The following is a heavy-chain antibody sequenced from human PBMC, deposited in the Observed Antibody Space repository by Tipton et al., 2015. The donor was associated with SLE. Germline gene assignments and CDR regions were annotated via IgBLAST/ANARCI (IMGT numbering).Heavy chain of an antibody. Sequence: LRLSCTVSGGSITTGSYYWSWIRQPAGKGLEWIGRLYTTGSTYYNPPLKSLVSMSVDTSKNQFSLRLSSVTAADTAVYYCAREVITITDSDAFDIWGQGTMVTVSS. D-gene: IGHD2-21*01. CDR3: AREVITITDSDAFDI. J-gene: IGHJ3*02. CDR1: GGSITTGSYY. CDR2: LYTTGST. V-gene: IGHV4-61*02.